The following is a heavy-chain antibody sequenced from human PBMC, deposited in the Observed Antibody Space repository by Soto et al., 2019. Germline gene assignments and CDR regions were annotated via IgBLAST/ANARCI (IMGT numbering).Heavy chain of an antibody. CDR3: ARGVSAGVDY. CDR2: MQPRTGRT. D-gene: IGHD1-26*01. J-gene: IGHJ4*02. V-gene: IGHV1-8*01. Sequence: QVQLVQSGAEVRDPGSSVKVSCKASGYSFTSLEINWVRQTAGQGLEWMGWMQPRTGRTGYAQKFQGRVTMTRDTSINTAYMELTTLTSDDTAFYYCARGVSAGVDYWGQGTLVTVSS. CDR1: GYSFTSLE.